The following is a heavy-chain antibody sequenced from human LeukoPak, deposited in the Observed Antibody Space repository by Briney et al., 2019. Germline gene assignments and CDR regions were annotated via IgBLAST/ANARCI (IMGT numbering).Heavy chain of an antibody. D-gene: IGHD2-2*01. Sequence: SVKVSCKASGGTFSSYAISWVRQAPGQGLEWMGGIIPIFGTANYAQKFQGRVTITADESTSTAYMELSSLRSEDTAVYYCAKDRHAPGRYCSSTICFPFDPWGQGTLVTVSS. CDR2: IIPIFGTA. CDR3: AKDRHAPGRYCSSTICFPFDP. V-gene: IGHV1-69*13. J-gene: IGHJ5*02. CDR1: GGTFSSYA.